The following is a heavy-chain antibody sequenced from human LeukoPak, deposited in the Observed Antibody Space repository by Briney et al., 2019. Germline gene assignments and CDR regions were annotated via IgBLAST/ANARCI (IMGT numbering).Heavy chain of an antibody. CDR2: ITSSSSTI. D-gene: IGHD1-26*01. CDR1: GFTFSSYS. CDR3: ARDQSGSYSFDY. J-gene: IGHJ4*02. V-gene: IGHV3-48*01. Sequence: GGSLRLSCAASGFTFSSYSMNWVRQATGKGLEWVSFITSSSSTIYYADSVKGRFTISRDNAKNSLYLQMNSLRAEDTAVYYCARDQSGSYSFDYWGQGTLVTVFS.